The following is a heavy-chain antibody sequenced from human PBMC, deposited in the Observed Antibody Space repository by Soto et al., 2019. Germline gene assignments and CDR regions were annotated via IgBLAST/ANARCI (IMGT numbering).Heavy chain of an antibody. CDR2: ISGSGGST. D-gene: IGHD6-13*01. J-gene: IGHJ1*01. V-gene: IGHV3-23*01. CDR1: GFTFSSYA. Sequence: EVQLLESGGGLVRPGGSLRLSCAASGFTFSSYAMSWVRQAPGKGLEWVSAISGSGGSTYYADSVKGRFTISRDNSKNTLYLQMNSLRAEDTAVYYCAKVGYSSSWSPAEYFQHWGQGTLVTVSS. CDR3: AKVGYSSSWSPAEYFQH.